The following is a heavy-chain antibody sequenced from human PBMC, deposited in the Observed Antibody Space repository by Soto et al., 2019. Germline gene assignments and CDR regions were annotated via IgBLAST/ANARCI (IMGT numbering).Heavy chain of an antibody. V-gene: IGHV4-61*01. D-gene: IGHD1-26*01. CDR2: IYYSGST. J-gene: IGHJ3*02. CDR1: GGSVSSGSYY. Sequence: SETLSLTCTVSGGSVSSGSYYWSWIRHPPGKGLEWIGYIYYSGSTNYNPSLKSRVTISVDTSKNQFSLKLSSVTAADTAVYYCARDGGIVGATTAPFDIWGQGTMVTVSS. CDR3: ARDGGIVGATTAPFDI.